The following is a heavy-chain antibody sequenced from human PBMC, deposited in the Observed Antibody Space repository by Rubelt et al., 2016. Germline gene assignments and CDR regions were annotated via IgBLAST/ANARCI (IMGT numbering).Heavy chain of an antibody. CDR1: AFSLSTRSEA. J-gene: IGHJ5*02. V-gene: IGHV2-5*01. Sequence: QITLKESGPTLVKPTQTLTLTCTFSAFSLSTRSEAVGWIRQPPGKALEWLAVIYWNDEKHYSPSLKHRLIITKDTSRNQVILTMSNVDPVDTGTYYCAHRRSVEAQCWFDPWGQGILVSVSS. CDR2: IYWNDEK. D-gene: IGHD3-3*01. CDR3: AHRRSVEAQCWFDP.